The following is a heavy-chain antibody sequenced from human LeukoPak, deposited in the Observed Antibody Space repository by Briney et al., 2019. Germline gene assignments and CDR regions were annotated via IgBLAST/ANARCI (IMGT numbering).Heavy chain of an antibody. CDR2: ISSGRTII. D-gene: IGHD3-10*01. Sequence: GGALRLSCAASGFTFSRYKMHWVRQAPGKGLAWVSYISSGRTIIYYADSVKGRFTISRDNAKNSLYLQMNSLRVEDTAVYYCARSGRLWFGDYDDAFDIWGQGTMVTVSS. J-gene: IGHJ3*02. CDR1: GFTFSRYK. V-gene: IGHV3-48*03. CDR3: ARSGRLWFGDYDDAFDI.